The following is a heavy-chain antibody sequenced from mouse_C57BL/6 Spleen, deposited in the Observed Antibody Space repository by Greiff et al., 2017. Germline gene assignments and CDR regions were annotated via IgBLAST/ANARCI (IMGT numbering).Heavy chain of an antibody. CDR3: ARPFYSNYSWFAY. CDR2: LSSGGSYT. V-gene: IGHV5-6*01. Sequence: EVQLVESGGDLVKPGGSLKLSCAASGFTFSSYGMSWVRQTPDKRLEWVATLSSGGSYTYYPDSVKGRFTISRDNAKNTLYLQMSSLKSEDTAMYYCARPFYSNYSWFAYWGQGTLVTVSA. D-gene: IGHD2-5*01. CDR1: GFTFSSYG. J-gene: IGHJ3*01.